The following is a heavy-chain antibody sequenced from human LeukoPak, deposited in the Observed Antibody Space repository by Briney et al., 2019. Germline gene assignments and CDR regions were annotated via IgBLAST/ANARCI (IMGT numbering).Heavy chain of an antibody. CDR3: ASGRQLGY. CDR2: IKEDGSEK. Sequence: GGSLSLSCAASGFSFSNYWMSWVRQAPGKGLEWVANIKEDGSEKYYVDSVKGRFTISRDNARNSLYLQMNSLRAEDTAVYYCASGRQLGYWGQGTLVTVSS. CDR1: GFSFSNYW. D-gene: IGHD6-13*01. J-gene: IGHJ4*02. V-gene: IGHV3-7*01.